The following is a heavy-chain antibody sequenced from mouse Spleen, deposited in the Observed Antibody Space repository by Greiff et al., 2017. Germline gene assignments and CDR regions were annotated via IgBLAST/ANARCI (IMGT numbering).Heavy chain of an antibody. J-gene: IGHJ1*01. CDR1: GYAFSSSW. CDR2: IYPGDGDT. Sequence: VQLQQSGPELVKPGASVKISCKASGYAFSSSWMNXVKQRPGKGLEWIGRIYPGDGDTNYNGKFKGKATLTADKSSSTAYMQLSSLTSEDSAVYFCARMSRWYFDVWGAGTTVTVSS. CDR3: ARMSRWYFDV. V-gene: IGHV1-82*01.